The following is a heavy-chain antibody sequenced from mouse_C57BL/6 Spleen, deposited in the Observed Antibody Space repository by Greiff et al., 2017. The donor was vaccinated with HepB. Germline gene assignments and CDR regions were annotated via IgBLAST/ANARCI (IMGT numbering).Heavy chain of an antibody. CDR2: ISSGSSTI. D-gene: IGHD1-1*01. CDR3: ARFFYYYGSSYRYFDV. J-gene: IGHJ1*03. V-gene: IGHV5-17*01. CDR1: GFTFSDYG. Sequence: DVMLVESGGGLVKPGGSLKLSCAASGFTFSDYGMHWVRQAPEKGLEWVAYISSGSSTIYYADTVKGRFTISRDNAKNTLFLQMTSLRSEDTAMYYCARFFYYYGSSYRYFDVWGTGTTVTVSS.